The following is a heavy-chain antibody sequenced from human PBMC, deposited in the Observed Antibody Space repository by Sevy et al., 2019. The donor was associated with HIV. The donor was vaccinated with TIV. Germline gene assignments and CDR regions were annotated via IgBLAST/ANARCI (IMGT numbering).Heavy chain of an antibody. V-gene: IGHV3-49*04. Sequence: SCTASGFIFGDYGMSWVRQAPGKGLEWIAFFKSKIHGGTTENAASVKGRFTISRDDSKNIIYLQMSNLKTEDTGVYYCTRWSGSQSIFDYWGQGTLVTVSS. J-gene: IGHJ4*02. CDR2: FKSKIHGGTT. D-gene: IGHD1-26*01. CDR1: GFIFGDYG. CDR3: TRWSGSQSIFDY.